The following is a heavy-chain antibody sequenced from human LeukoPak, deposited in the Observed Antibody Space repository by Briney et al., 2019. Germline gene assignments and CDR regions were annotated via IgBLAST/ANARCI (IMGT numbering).Heavy chain of an antibody. CDR1: GGSISSYY. D-gene: IGHD3-22*01. CDR3: ARHVFLYDSSGYRRGYFDY. V-gene: IGHV4-59*01. J-gene: IGHJ4*02. CDR2: IYYSGST. Sequence: SETLSLTCTVSGGSISSYYWSWIRQPPGKGLEWIGYIYYSGSTNYNPSLKSRVTISVDTSKNQFSLKLCSVTAADTAVYYCARHVFLYDSSGYRRGYFDYWGQGTLVTVSS.